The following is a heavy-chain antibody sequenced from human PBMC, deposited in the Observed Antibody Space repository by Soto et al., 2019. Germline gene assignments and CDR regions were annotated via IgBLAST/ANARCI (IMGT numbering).Heavy chain of an antibody. CDR1: GFTFSSYG. V-gene: IGHV3-33*01. D-gene: IGHD1-20*01. J-gene: IGHJ6*02. Sequence: PGGSLRLSCAASGFTFSSYGMHWVRQAPGKGLEWVAVIWYDGSNKYYADSVKGRFTISRDNAKNSLYLQMNSLRAEDTAVYYCARGGITGRYYYGMDVWGQGTTVTVSS. CDR3: ARGGITGRYYYGMDV. CDR2: IWYDGSNK.